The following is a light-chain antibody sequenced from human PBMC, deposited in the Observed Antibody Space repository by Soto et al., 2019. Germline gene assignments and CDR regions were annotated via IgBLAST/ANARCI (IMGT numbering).Light chain of an antibody. CDR1: QSITGW. J-gene: IGKJ1*01. V-gene: IGKV1-5*03. CDR3: QQYNSYSWT. Sequence: DIQITQSPSTLSASVGDRVTITCRASQSITGWLAWFQQKPGKAPKLLISKASRLESGVPSRFSGSGSGTEFTLTISSLQPDDFATYYCQQYNSYSWTFGQGTKVDIK. CDR2: KAS.